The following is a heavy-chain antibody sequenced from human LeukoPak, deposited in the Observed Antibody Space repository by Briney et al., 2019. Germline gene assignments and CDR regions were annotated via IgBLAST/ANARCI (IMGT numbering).Heavy chain of an antibody. J-gene: IGHJ4*02. V-gene: IGHV3-48*03. D-gene: IGHD2-15*01. CDR1: GFNFNTYE. CDR3: ARLGGSSANFDY. CDR2: IGGSGHTI. Sequence: GGSPRLSCTASGFNFNTYEMNWVRQAPGKGLEWVSYIGGSGHTIYYADSVKGRLTISRDNAENSLYLQMNSLRAEDTAIYYCARLGGSSANFDYWGQGTLVSVSS.